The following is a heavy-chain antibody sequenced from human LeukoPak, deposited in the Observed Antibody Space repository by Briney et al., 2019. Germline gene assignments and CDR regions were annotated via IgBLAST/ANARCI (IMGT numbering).Heavy chain of an antibody. CDR2: IKQDGSEK. J-gene: IGHJ4*02. Sequence: PGGSLRLSCAVSGFTFSRYWMGWVRQAPGKGLEWVANIKQDGSEKNHVDSVKGRFTISRDNAKNSLYLQMNSLRAEDTAVYYCARGLLAAAGIDYWGQGALVTVSS. CDR1: GFTFSRYW. V-gene: IGHV3-7*04. D-gene: IGHD6-13*01. CDR3: ARGLLAAAGIDY.